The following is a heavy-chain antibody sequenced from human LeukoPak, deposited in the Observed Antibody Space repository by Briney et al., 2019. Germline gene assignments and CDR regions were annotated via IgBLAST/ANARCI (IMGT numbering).Heavy chain of an antibody. J-gene: IGHJ4*02. D-gene: IGHD6-19*01. V-gene: IGHV3-21*01. CDR2: ISSSSSYI. Sequence: PGGSLRLSCAASGFTFSSYSMNWVRQAPGKGLEWVSSISSSSSYIYHADSVKGRFTISRDNAKNSLYLQMNSLRAEDTAVYYCAREEVAGLFDYWGQGTLVTVSS. CDR3: AREEVAGLFDY. CDR1: GFTFSSYS.